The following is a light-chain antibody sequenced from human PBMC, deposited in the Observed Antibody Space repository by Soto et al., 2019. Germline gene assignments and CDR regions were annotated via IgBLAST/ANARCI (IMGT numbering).Light chain of an antibody. CDR2: ATS. CDR3: QQSYSTPYT. Sequence: DIQMTQSPSSLSASVGDRVTITCRASQVFNNYLAWYQQKPGKVPKLLISATSTLQSGVPSRFSGSGSGTDFTLTITSLQPEDFATYYCQQSYSTPYTFGQGTKLEIK. CDR1: QVFNNY. V-gene: IGKV1-27*01. J-gene: IGKJ2*01.